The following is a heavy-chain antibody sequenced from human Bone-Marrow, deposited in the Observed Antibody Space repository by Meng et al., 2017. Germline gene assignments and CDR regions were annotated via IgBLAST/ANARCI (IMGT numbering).Heavy chain of an antibody. V-gene: IGHV1-46*01. J-gene: IGHJ4*02. Sequence: FQRGHSGAEVKKTGASINISCKASGYTFVSYYIHWVRQAPGQGLEWIGVVNSRRETTIYAQMFQGRVTMTRDTSTSTVYMALSSLGSEDTAVYYCARGLAVDEFDYWGQGTLVTVSS. CDR1: GYTFVSYY. CDR3: ARGLAVDEFDY. CDR2: VNSRRETT. D-gene: IGHD2-15*01.